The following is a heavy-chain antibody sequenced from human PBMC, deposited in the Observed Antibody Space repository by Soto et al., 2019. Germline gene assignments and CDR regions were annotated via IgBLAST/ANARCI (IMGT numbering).Heavy chain of an antibody. CDR3: ATDRGSYDSSGYYNWFDP. CDR1: GYTLTELS. J-gene: IGHJ5*02. D-gene: IGHD3-22*01. V-gene: IGHV1-24*01. CDR2: FDPEDGET. Sequence: GASVKVSCKVSGYTLTELSMHWVRQAPGKGLEWMGGFDPEDGETIYAQKFQGRVTMTEDTSTDTAYMELSSLGSEDTAVYYCATDRGSYDSSGYYNWFDPWGQGTLVTVSS.